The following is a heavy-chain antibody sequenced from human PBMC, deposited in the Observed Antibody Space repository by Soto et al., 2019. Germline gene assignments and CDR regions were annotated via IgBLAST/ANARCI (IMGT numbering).Heavy chain of an antibody. J-gene: IGHJ6*02. CDR1: GYTFTSYA. CDR2: INAGNGNT. D-gene: IGHD6-6*01. V-gene: IGHV1-3*01. Sequence: VKVSCKASGYTFTSYAMHWVRQAPGQRLEWMGWINAGNGNTKYSQKFQGRVTITRDTSASTAYMELSSLRSEDTAVYYCASNAKAALYYYYGMDVWGQGTTVTVSS. CDR3: ASNAKAALYYYYGMDV.